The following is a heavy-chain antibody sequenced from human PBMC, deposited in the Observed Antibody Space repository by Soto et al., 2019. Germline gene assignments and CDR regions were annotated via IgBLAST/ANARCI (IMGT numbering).Heavy chain of an antibody. CDR1: GYTITANL. CDR3: AREGLYCTNGVCADPYYYYYGMDV. Sequence: ASVKVSCTASGYTITANLLHWVRQAPGQGLEWMGWLNAKSGGTNYAQKFQGWVTMTRDTSISTAYMELSRLRSDDTAVYYRAREGLYCTNGVCADPYYYYYGMDVWGQGTTVTVSS. V-gene: IGHV1-2*04. D-gene: IGHD2-8*01. J-gene: IGHJ6*02. CDR2: LNAKSGGT.